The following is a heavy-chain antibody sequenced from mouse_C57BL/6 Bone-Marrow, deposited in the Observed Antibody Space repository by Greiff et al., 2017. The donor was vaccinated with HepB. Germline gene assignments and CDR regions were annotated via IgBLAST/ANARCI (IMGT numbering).Heavy chain of an antibody. D-gene: IGHD2-3*01. CDR3: ARDGYYPWFAY. CDR2: IYPRSGNT. CDR1: GYTFTSYG. V-gene: IGHV1-81*01. J-gene: IGHJ3*01. Sequence: VQLKESGAELARPGASVKLSCKASGYTFTSYGISWVKQRTGQGLEWIGEIYPRSGNTYYNEKFKGKATLTADKSSSTAYMELRSLTSEDSAVYFCARDGYYPWFAYWGQGTLVTVSA.